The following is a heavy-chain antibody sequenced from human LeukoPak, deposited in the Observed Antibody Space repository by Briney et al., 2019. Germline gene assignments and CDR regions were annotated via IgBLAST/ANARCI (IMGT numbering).Heavy chain of an antibody. D-gene: IGHD3-10*01. CDR1: GYTFTSYY. J-gene: IGHJ5*02. CDR2: INPSGGST. Sequence: ASVKVSCKASGYTFTSYYMHWVRQAPGQELEWMGIINPSGGSTSYAQKFQGRVTMTRDMSTSTAYMELSSLRSEDTAVYYCARVYGSGIHVVNWFDPWGQGTLVTVSS. V-gene: IGHV1-46*01. CDR3: ARVYGSGIHVVNWFDP.